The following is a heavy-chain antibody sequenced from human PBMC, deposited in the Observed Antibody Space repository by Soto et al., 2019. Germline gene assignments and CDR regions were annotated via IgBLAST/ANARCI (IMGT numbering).Heavy chain of an antibody. CDR3: ATSITIFGVAPQTSRPFDY. V-gene: IGHV1-3*01. Sequence: ASVKVSCKASGYTFTNYAIHWVRQAPGQRLEWMGWINAGSGNTKYSQNFQGRVTITRDTSASTAYMELSSLRSEDTAVYYCATSITIFGVAPQTSRPFDYWGQGTLVTVSS. J-gene: IGHJ4*02. CDR2: INAGSGNT. CDR1: GYTFTNYA. D-gene: IGHD3-3*01.